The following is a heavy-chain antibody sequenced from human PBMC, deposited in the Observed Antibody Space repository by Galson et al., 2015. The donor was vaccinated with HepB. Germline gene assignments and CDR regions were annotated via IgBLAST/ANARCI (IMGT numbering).Heavy chain of an antibody. D-gene: IGHD3-3*01. CDR1: RGTFSSYS. CDR3: ARGSITIFGVLIGSMDV. Sequence: SVKVSCKASRGTFSSYSISWVRQAPGQGLEWMGGIIPMFAKANYAQKFQGRVTITADESTSTAYMELSSLRSEDTAVYYCARGSITIFGVLIGSMDVWGEGTTVTVSS. V-gene: IGHV1-69*13. J-gene: IGHJ6*03. CDR2: IIPMFAKA.